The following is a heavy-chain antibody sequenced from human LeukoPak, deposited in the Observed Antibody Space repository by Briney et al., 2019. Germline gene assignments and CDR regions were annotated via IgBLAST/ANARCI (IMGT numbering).Heavy chain of an antibody. CDR3: ARQYAYCSGGNCYGYYSDY. V-gene: IGHV5-51*01. Sequence: GESLKISCKGSGYSFTSYWIGWVRQMPGKGLECMGIIYPGDSDTRYSPSFQGQVTISADKSISTAYLQWSSLKASDTAMYYCARQYAYCSGGNCYGYYSDYWGQGTLVTVSS. CDR1: GYSFTSYW. CDR2: IYPGDSDT. J-gene: IGHJ4*02. D-gene: IGHD2-15*01.